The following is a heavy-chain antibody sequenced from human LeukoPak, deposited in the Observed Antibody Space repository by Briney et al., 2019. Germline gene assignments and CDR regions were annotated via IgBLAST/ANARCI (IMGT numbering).Heavy chain of an antibody. CDR1: GYTLTELS. CDR3: ATGSQRYYYYGMDV. V-gene: IGHV1-24*01. Sequence: ASVKVSCKVSGYTLTELSMHWVRQAPGKGLEWMGGFDPEDGETIYAQKFQGRVTMTEDTSTDTAYMELSSLRSEDTAVHYCATGSQRYYYYGMDVWGQGTTVTVS. CDR2: FDPEDGET. D-gene: IGHD3-10*01. J-gene: IGHJ6*02.